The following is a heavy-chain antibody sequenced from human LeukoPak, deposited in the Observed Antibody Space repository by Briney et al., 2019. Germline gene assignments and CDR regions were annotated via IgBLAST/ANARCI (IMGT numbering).Heavy chain of an antibody. CDR3: ATVGSGNTYGYGDY. Sequence: GGSLRLSRAATGLTVSTNYMSWVREAPGKGLEWVSDFYNGINTYYADSVKSRFTTSRDNSKNTLYLEMNSLRVEDTAVYFCATVGSGNTYGYGDYWGQGTLVTVSS. CDR2: FYNGINT. J-gene: IGHJ4*02. D-gene: IGHD5-18*01. CDR1: GLTVSTNY. V-gene: IGHV3-66*01.